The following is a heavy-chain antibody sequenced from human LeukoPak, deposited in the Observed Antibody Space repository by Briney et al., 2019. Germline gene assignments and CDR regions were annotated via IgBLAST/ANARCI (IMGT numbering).Heavy chain of an antibody. Sequence: SQTLSLTCTVSGGSISSGDYYWSWIRQPPGKGLEWIGYIYYSGSTYYNPSLKSRVTISVDTSKNQFSLKLSSVTAADTAVYYRAREGYYGSGSYLDYWGQGTLVTVSS. V-gene: IGHV4-30-4*01. D-gene: IGHD3-10*01. J-gene: IGHJ4*02. CDR3: AREGYYGSGSYLDY. CDR2: IYYSGST. CDR1: GGSISSGDYY.